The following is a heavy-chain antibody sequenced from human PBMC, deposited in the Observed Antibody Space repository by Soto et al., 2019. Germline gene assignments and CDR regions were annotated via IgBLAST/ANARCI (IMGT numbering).Heavy chain of an antibody. CDR1: GFTFSSYG. D-gene: IGHD3-22*01. CDR2: IWYDGSNK. CDR3: ARVYDSSGYHGAFDI. Sequence: PGGSLRLSCAASGFTFSSYGMHWVRQAPGKGLEWAAVIWYDGSNKYYADSVKGRFTISRDNSKNTLYLQMNSLRAEDTAVYYCARVYDSSGYHGAFDIWGQGTMVTVSS. V-gene: IGHV3-33*01. J-gene: IGHJ3*02.